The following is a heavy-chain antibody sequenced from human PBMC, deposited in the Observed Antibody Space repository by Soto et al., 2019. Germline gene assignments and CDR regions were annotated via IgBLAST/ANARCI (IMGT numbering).Heavy chain of an antibody. CDR1: GFTFSSYG. J-gene: IGHJ6*02. CDR2: ISYDGSNK. Sequence: QVQLVESGGGVVQPGRSLRLSCAASGFTFSSYGMHWVRQAPGKGLEWVAVISYDGSNKYYADSVKGRFTISRDNSKNTLYLQMNSLRAEDTAVYYCADSGISHYYYGMDVWGQGTTVTVSS. CDR3: ADSGISHYYYGMDV. D-gene: IGHD3-3*02. V-gene: IGHV3-30*03.